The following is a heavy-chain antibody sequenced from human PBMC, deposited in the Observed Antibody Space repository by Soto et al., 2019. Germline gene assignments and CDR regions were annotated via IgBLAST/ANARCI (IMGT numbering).Heavy chain of an antibody. CDR2: INHSGSA. V-gene: IGHV4-34*01. J-gene: IGHJ6*02. Sequence: SETLSLTCAVYGGSFSGYYWSWIRQPPGKGLEWIGEINHSGSANYNPSFKSRVTISVDTSKNQFSLKLNSVTAADTAVYYCARDLWGYCGTDCYPLDVWGQGTTVTVSS. CDR1: GGSFSGYY. D-gene: IGHD2-21*02. CDR3: ARDLWGYCGTDCYPLDV.